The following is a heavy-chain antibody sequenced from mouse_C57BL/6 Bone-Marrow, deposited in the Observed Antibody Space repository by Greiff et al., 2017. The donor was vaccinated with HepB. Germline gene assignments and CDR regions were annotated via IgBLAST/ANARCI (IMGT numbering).Heavy chain of an antibody. D-gene: IGHD2-4*01. CDR2: ISYDGSN. J-gene: IGHJ1*03. Sequence: EVQLQQSGPGLVKPSQSLSLTCSVTGYSITSGYYWNWIRQFPGNKLEWMGYISYDGSNNYNPSLKNRISITRDPSKNQFFLKLNSVTTEDTATYYCAREDYDGGLYWYFDVWGTGTTVTVSS. CDR3: AREDYDGGLYWYFDV. V-gene: IGHV3-6*01. CDR1: GYSITSGYY.